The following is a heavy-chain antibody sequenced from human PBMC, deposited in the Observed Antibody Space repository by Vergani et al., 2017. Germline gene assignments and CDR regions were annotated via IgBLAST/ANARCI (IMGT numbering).Heavy chain of an antibody. CDR3: ARGTGIAVAGXFDY. CDR2: IYSGGST. J-gene: IGHJ4*02. Sequence: EVQLVESGGGLIQPGGSLRLSCAASGFTVSSNYMSWVRQAPGKGLEWVSVIYSGGSTYYADSVKGRFTISRDNSKNTLYLQMSSLRAEDTAVYYCARGTGIAVAGXFDYWGQGTLVTVSS. V-gene: IGHV3-53*01. CDR1: GFTVSSNY. D-gene: IGHD6-19*01.